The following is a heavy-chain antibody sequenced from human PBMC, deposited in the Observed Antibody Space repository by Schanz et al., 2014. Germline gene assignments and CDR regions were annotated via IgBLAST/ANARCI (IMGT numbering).Heavy chain of an antibody. V-gene: IGHV1-3*04. Sequence: QVHLVQSGAEVKRPGASVKVSCKASEYSFTSYSMHWVRHAPGQRLEWMGWINTGSGDTKYSQNFQGRVTITRDTSASTAYMELSSLRSEDTAVYSCARGIGGYGANNYFDYWGQGTLVTVSS. J-gene: IGHJ4*02. D-gene: IGHD5-12*01. CDR2: INTGSGDT. CDR1: EYSFTSYS. CDR3: ARGIGGYGANNYFDY.